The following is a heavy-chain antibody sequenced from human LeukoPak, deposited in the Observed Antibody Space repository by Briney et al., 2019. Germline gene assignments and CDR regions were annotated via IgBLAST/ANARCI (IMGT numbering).Heavy chain of an antibody. CDR2: ISSSSSYI. J-gene: IGHJ5*02. D-gene: IGHD1-7*01. V-gene: IGHV3-21*04. CDR3: AKGRYNWNYYWFDP. Sequence: GGSLRLSCAASGFTFSSYSMNWVRQAPGKGLEWVSSISSSSSYIYYADSVKGRFTISRDNSKNSLYLQMNSLRTEDTALYYCAKGRYNWNYYWFDPWGQGTLVTVSS. CDR1: GFTFSSYS.